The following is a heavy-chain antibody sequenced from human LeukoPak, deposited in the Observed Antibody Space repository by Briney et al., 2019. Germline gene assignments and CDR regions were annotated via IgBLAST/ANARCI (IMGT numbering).Heavy chain of an antibody. J-gene: IGHJ4*02. CDR3: AREGDCSSTSCYSAY. Sequence: PGGSLRLSCAASRFTFSSYSMNWVRQAPGKALEWVSSISSSSSYIYYADSVKGRFTISRDNAKNSLYLQMNSLRAEDTAVYYCAREGDCSSTSCYSAYWGQGTLVTVSS. D-gene: IGHD2-2*01. CDR2: ISSSSSYI. CDR1: RFTFSSYS. V-gene: IGHV3-21*01.